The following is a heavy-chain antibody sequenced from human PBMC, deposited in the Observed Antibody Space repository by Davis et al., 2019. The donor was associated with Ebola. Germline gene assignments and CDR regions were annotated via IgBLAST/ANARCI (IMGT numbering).Heavy chain of an antibody. CDR2: IKEDGSDK. J-gene: IGHJ4*02. Sequence: GGSLRLSCAASGFTFSTYWMSWVRQAPGKGPEWVANIKEDGSDKYYVDSVKGRFTISRDNAKNSLYLQMNSLRAEDTAVYYCARDRILDYWGQGTLVTVSS. CDR3: ARDRILDY. CDR1: GFTFSTYW. D-gene: IGHD2-15*01. V-gene: IGHV3-7*01.